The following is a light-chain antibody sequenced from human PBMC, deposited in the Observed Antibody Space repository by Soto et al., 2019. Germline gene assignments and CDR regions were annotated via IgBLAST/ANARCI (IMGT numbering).Light chain of an antibody. J-gene: IGLJ1*01. Sequence: QSVLTQPPSASGTPGQRVTISASGSTSNIGSNTVSWYQQLPGTAPRLLIYDNDERPSGVPDRFSGSKSATSASLAISGLHPEDEGDYYCATWDDSRNGYVFGPGTKLTVL. V-gene: IGLV1-44*01. CDR1: TSNIGSNT. CDR3: ATWDDSRNGYV. CDR2: DND.